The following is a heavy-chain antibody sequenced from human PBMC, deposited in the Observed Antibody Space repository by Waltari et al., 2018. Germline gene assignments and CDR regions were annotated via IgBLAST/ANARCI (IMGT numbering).Heavy chain of an antibody. CDR1: GYTFTSAN. Sequence: QVQLVQSGAEVRKPGAAVKVSCKASGYTFTSANMHWVGQAPGQGLEWMGIINPSGGSTSYAQKFQGRVTMTRDTSTSTVYMELSSLRSEDTAVYYCARVDTGIGYFDYWGQGTLVTVSS. J-gene: IGHJ4*02. D-gene: IGHD2-15*01. V-gene: IGHV1-46*01. CDR3: ARVDTGIGYFDY. CDR2: INPSGGST.